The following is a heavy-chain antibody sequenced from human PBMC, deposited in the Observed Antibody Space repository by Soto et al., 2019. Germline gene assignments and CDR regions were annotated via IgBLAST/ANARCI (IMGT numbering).Heavy chain of an antibody. CDR2: IYHSGST. J-gene: IGHJ4*02. Sequence: SETQSHTCTVSGGYIISGGDSWSWIRQPPGKVLEWIGYIYHSGSTYYNPSLKSRVTISLDRSKNHFSLKLSSVSAADTAVYYCARAQWLVLDYWGQGTLVTVFS. D-gene: IGHD6-19*01. V-gene: IGHV4-30-2*01. CDR1: GGYIISGGDS. CDR3: ARAQWLVLDY.